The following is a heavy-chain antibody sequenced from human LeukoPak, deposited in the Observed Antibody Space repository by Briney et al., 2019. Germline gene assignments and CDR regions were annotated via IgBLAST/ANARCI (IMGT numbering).Heavy chain of an antibody. CDR3: ANTYQYVDTAMVTIFDY. CDR2: ISGSGGST. V-gene: IGHV3-23*01. D-gene: IGHD5-18*01. Sequence: GRTLRLSCAASGFTSSSYAMSWVRQAPGKGLEWVSAISGSGGSTYYADSVKGRFTISRDNSKNTLYLQMNSLRAEDTAVYYCANTYQYVDTAMVTIFDYWGQGTLVTVSS. CDR1: GFTSSSYA. J-gene: IGHJ4*02.